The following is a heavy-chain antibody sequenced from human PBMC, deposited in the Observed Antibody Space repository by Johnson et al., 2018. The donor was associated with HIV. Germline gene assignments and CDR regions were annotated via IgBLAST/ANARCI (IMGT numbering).Heavy chain of an antibody. CDR1: GFTFNSYG. CDR2: ISHDESNK. V-gene: IGHV3-30*03. CDR3: ARGEMATTYHAAFDI. J-gene: IGHJ3*02. Sequence: QVQLVESGGGVVQPGRSLRLSCAASGFTFNSYGMHWVRQAPGEGLEWVAVISHDESNKYYADSVKGRFTISRDNSKNTLYLQMNSLRAEDTAVYYCARGEMATTYHAAFDIWGQGTMVTVS. D-gene: IGHD5-24*01.